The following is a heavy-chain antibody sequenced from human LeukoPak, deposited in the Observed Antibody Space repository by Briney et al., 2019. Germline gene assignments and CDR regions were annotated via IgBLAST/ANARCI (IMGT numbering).Heavy chain of an antibody. V-gene: IGHV5-51*01. CDR3: ARLAGDASHPYYFDY. CDR2: IYPGDSDT. D-gene: IGHD6-19*01. J-gene: IGHJ4*02. Sequence: GESLKISCKGSGYSFTSYWIGWVRQMPGKGLEWMGIIYPGDSDTRYSPSFQGQVTISADKSISTAYLQWSSLEASDTAMYYCARLAGDASHPYYFDYWGQGTLVTVSS. CDR1: GYSFTSYW.